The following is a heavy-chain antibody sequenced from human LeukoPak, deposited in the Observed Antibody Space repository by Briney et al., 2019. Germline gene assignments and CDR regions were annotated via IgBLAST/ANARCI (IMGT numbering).Heavy chain of an antibody. V-gene: IGHV4-34*01. CDR2: INHSGST. J-gene: IGHJ4*02. CDR3: ARGRGLLRFRRGEFPLDH. CDR1: GGSFSGYY. Sequence: SETLSLTCAVYGGSFSGYYWSWIRQPPGKGLEWIGEINHSGSTNYNPSLKSRVTISVDTSKNQFSLKLSSVTAADTAVYYCARGRGLLRFRRGEFPLDHWGQGTLVTVSS. D-gene: IGHD3-3*01.